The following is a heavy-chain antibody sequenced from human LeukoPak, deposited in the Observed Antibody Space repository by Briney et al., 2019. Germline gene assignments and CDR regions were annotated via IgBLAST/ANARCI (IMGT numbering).Heavy chain of an antibody. Sequence: AASVKVSCKASGYTFTRYAMNWVRQAPGQGLEWMGWINTNTGNPTYAQGFTGRFVFSLDTSVSTAYLQISSLKAEDTAVYYCARGADCSGGSCFDYWGQGTLVTVSS. CDR2: INTNTGNP. J-gene: IGHJ4*02. CDR3: ARGADCSGGSCFDY. V-gene: IGHV7-4-1*02. CDR1: GYTFTRYA. D-gene: IGHD2-15*01.